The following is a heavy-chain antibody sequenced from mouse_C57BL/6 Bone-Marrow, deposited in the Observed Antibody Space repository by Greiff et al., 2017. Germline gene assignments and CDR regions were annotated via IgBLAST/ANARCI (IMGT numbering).Heavy chain of an antibody. V-gene: IGHV1-63*01. CDR1: GYTFTNYW. Sequence: QVQLQQSGAELVRPGTSVKMSCKASGYTFTNYWIGWAKQRPGHGLEWIGDIYPGGGYTNYNEKFKGKATLPADKSSSTAYMQFSSLTSEDSAIYYCARGLLQYFDVWGTGTTVTVSS. J-gene: IGHJ1*03. D-gene: IGHD2-3*01. CDR2: IYPGGGYT. CDR3: ARGLLQYFDV.